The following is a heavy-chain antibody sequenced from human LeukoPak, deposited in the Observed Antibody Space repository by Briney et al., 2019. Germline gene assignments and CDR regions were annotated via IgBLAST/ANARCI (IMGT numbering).Heavy chain of an antibody. J-gene: IGHJ4*02. CDR3: AKDGYYDSSGYYDY. Sequence: ETLSLTCTVSGGSISTSRYYWGWVRQAPGKGLEWVSAISGSGGSTYYADSVKGRFTISRDNSKNTLYLQMNSLRAEDTAVYYCAKDGYYDSSGYYDYWGQGTLVTVSS. CDR2: ISGSGGST. D-gene: IGHD3-22*01. V-gene: IGHV3-23*01. CDR1: GGSISTSRYY.